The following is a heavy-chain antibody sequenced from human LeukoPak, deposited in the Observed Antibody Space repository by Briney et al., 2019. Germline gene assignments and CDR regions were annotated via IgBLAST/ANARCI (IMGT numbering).Heavy chain of an antibody. CDR1: GFTFDDYA. J-gene: IGHJ4*02. Sequence: GGSLRLSCAASGFTFDDYAMHWVRQAPGKGLEWVSGISWNSGSIGYADSVEGRFTISRDNAKNSLFLQMNSLRAEDMALYYCARGMATGGRLDYWGQGTLVTVSS. V-gene: IGHV3-9*03. D-gene: IGHD5-24*01. CDR2: ISWNSGSI. CDR3: ARGMATGGRLDY.